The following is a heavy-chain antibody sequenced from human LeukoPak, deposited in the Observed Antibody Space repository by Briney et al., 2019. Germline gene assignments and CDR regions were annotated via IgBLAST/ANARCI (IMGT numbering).Heavy chain of an antibody. J-gene: IGHJ3*02. CDR1: GVSFSSHW. V-gene: IGHV3-74*01. CDR3: ARAKGYYDFVRDAFDI. CDR2: LKNDETIT. Sequence: PGGSLRLSCAGSGVSFSSHWMHWVRPAPGKGLLWVSRLKNDETITNYADSVKGRFTISRDNAKNTLYLQINSLRAEDTAVYYCARAKGYYDFVRDAFDIWGQGTMVSVS. D-gene: IGHD3-3*01.